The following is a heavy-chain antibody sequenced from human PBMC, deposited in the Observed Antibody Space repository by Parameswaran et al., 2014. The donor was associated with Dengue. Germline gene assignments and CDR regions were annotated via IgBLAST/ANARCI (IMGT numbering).Heavy chain of an antibody. Sequence: SETLSLTCTVSGGSISSYYWSWIRQPPGKGLEWIGYIYYSGSTNYNPSLKSRVTISVDTSKNQFSLKLSSVTAADTAVYYCASDSSGSQGSGAFDIWGQGTMVTVSS. V-gene: IGHV4-59*01. J-gene: IGHJ3*02. D-gene: IGHD1-26*01. CDR2: IYYSGST. CDR1: GGSISSYY. CDR3: ASDSSGSQGSGAFDI.